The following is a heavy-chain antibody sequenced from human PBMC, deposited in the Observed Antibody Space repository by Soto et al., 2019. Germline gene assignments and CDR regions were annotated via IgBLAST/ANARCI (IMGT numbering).Heavy chain of an antibody. Sequence: PGGSLRLSCAASGFTFSSYGMHWVRQAPGKGLEWVSYISSSSSTIYYADSVKGRFTISRDNAKNSLYLQMNSLRDEDTAVYYCARGMYYYDSSGWAYWGQGTLVTVSS. CDR3: ARGMYYYDSSGWAY. CDR1: GFTFSSYG. CDR2: ISSSSSTI. D-gene: IGHD3-22*01. V-gene: IGHV3-48*02. J-gene: IGHJ4*02.